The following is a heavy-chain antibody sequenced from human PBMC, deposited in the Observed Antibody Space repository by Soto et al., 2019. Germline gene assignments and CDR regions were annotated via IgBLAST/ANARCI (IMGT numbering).Heavy chain of an antibody. D-gene: IGHD3-9*01. CDR2: MYHSGST. CDR3: ARHMDYNILTGYFY. CDR1: GGSTSSTIHY. V-gene: IGHV4-39*01. Sequence: QLQLQESGPALVRPSETLSLNCVVSGGSTSSTIHYWGWIRQPPGKGLEWIGSMYHSGSTHYNTSLKSRCNISANKSKNQFSLTLTTVTPSDTAVYFWARHMDYNILTGYFYWGQGTLVTVSS. J-gene: IGHJ4*02.